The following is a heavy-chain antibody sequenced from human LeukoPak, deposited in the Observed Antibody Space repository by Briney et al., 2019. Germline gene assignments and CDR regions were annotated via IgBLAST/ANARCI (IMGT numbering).Heavy chain of an antibody. D-gene: IGHD3-3*02. J-gene: IGHJ5*02. CDR1: GYSISSGDY. CDR3: ARGWSILRGGDWFDP. Sequence: SETLSLTCTVSGYSISSGDYWGWIRQPPGKGLEWIAIIHHSGTTYYTPSLKSRVRISLDPSKNQLSLSLRSVTAADTAVYYCARGWSILRGGDWFDPWGQGTLVTVSS. V-gene: IGHV4-38-2*02. CDR2: IHHSGTT.